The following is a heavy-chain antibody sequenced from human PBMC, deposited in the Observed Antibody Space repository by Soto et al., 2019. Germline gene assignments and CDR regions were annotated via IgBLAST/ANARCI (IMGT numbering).Heavy chain of an antibody. CDR1: GYTFTSYG. D-gene: IGHD5-12*01. Sequence: VSVTLYCQTAGYTFTSYGISWVRQAPGQGLEWMGWISAYNGNTNCAQKLQGRVTMTTDTSTSTAYMELRSLRSDDTAVYYCARGGDIVATILGPWGQGTLVTVSS. V-gene: IGHV1-18*01. J-gene: IGHJ5*02. CDR2: ISAYNGNT. CDR3: ARGGDIVATILGP.